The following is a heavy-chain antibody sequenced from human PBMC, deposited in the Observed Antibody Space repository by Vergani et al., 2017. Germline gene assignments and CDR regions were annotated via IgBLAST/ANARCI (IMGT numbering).Heavy chain of an antibody. J-gene: IGHJ5*02. CDR3: ARAYDFWSGYYTFAGHWFDP. CDR2: IYYSGST. V-gene: IGHV4-59*01. CDR1: GGSISSYY. Sequence: QLQLQESGPGLVKPSETLSLTCTVSGGSISSYYWSWIRQPPGKGLEWIGYIYYSGSTNYNPSLKSRVTISVDTSKNQFSLKLSSVTAADTAVYYCARAYDFWSGYYTFAGHWFDPWGQGTLVTVSS. D-gene: IGHD3-3*01.